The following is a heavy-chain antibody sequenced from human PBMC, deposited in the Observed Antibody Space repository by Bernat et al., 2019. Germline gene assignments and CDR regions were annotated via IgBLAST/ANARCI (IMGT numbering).Heavy chain of an antibody. CDR2: IIPILGIA. CDR3: ARSSSSSSGWFDP. Sequence: QVQLVQSGAEVKKPGSSVKVSCKASGGTFSSYAISWVRQAPGQGLEWMGRIIPILGIANYAQQFQGRVTITADKSTSTAYMELSSLRSEDTAVYYCARSSSSSSGWFDPWGQGTLVTVSS. D-gene: IGHD6-6*01. J-gene: IGHJ5*02. CDR1: GGTFSSYA. V-gene: IGHV1-69*04.